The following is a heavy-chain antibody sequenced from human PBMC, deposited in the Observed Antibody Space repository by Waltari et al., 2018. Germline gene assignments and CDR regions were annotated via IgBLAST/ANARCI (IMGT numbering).Heavy chain of an antibody. V-gene: IGHV4-59*01. CDR1: GGSISSYY. Sequence: QVQLQESGPGLVKPSETLSLTCTVSGGSISSYYWSWIRQPPGKGLEWIGYIYYSGSTNYNPSLKSRVTISVDTSKNQFSLKLSSVTAADTAEYYCARGSGLNADAFDIWGQGTMVTVSS. CDR3: ARGSGLNADAFDI. D-gene: IGHD1-26*01. CDR2: IYYSGST. J-gene: IGHJ3*02.